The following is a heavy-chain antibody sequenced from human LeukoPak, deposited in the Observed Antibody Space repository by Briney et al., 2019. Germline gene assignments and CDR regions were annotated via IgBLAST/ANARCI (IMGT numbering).Heavy chain of an antibody. D-gene: IGHD6-19*01. CDR1: GFTFSSYG. CDR3: ARERDSSGWYGRFDP. Sequence: PGRSLRLSCAASGFTFSSYGMHWVRQAPGKGLEWVAVIWYDGSNKYYVDSVKGRFTISRDNSKNTLYLQMNSLRAEDTAVYYCARERDSSGWYGRFDPWGQGTLVTVSS. J-gene: IGHJ5*02. V-gene: IGHV3-33*01. CDR2: IWYDGSNK.